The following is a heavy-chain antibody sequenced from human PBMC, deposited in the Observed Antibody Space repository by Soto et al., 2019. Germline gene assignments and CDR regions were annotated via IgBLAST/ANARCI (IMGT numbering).Heavy chain of an antibody. CDR3: ARGGGNSDWYSAFDI. J-gene: IGHJ3*02. CDR2: INSDGSST. CDR1: GFTFSTYW. Sequence: EVQLVESGGGLVQPGGSLRLSCAATGFTFSTYWVHWFRQAPGKGLVWVSRINSDGSSTNDAESVKGRFTISRDNAKNTLDLQVNSLRAEDTAVYYCARGGGNSDWYSAFDIWGHGTMGTVSS. V-gene: IGHV3-74*01. D-gene: IGHD6-19*01.